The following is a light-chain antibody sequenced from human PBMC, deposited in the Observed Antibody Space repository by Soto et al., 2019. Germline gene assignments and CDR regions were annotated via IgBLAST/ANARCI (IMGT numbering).Light chain of an antibody. CDR2: DAY. CDR3: QQYNNWPFS. Sequence: EVVLTQSPVTMSLSPWERATLSCSASQSFRGLLAWYQQKPGQAPRLLIYDAYNRATGIPPRFSGTGSETDFTLTISGLQSEDSAVYFCQQYNNWPFSFGQGTRLEIK. V-gene: IGKV3-11*01. CDR1: QSFRGL. J-gene: IGKJ5*01.